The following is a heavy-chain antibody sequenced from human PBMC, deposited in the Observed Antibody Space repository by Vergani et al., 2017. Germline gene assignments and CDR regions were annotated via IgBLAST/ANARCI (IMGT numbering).Heavy chain of an antibody. CDR3: AREYSSTSGRAFDF. Sequence: VQLVETGGGVVQPGGSLRLYCATSGFSLGRFWMSWVRQAPEKGLEWGAHISPDGSATSYVDSVKGRFTISRDNAQNTLYLQMDSLRAEDTAVYYCAREYSSTSGRAFDFWGQGTKVTVSS. CDR2: ISPDGSAT. V-gene: IGHV3-7*01. J-gene: IGHJ3*01. D-gene: IGHD2-2*01. CDR1: GFSLGRFW.